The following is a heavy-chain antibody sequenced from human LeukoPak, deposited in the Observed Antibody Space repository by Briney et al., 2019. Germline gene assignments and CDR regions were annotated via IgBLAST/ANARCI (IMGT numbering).Heavy chain of an antibody. CDR1: GGSISSSSYY. D-gene: IGHD4-17*01. Sequence: PSETLSLTCTVSGGSISSSSYYWGWIRQPPGKGLEWIGSIYYSGSTYYNPSLKSRVTISVDTSKNQFSLKLSSVTAADTAVYYCARVVYGDYAWGYAFDIWGQGTMVTVSS. J-gene: IGHJ3*02. CDR2: IYYSGST. CDR3: ARVVYGDYAWGYAFDI. V-gene: IGHV4-39*07.